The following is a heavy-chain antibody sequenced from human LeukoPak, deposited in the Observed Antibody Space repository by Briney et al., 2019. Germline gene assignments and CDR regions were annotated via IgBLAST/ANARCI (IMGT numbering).Heavy chain of an antibody. CDR1: GYTLTAFS. Sequence: ASVKVSCKVSGYTLTAFSMHWVRQAPGKGLEWMGGFDSENGETIYAQKFQGRVTMTEDTSTDTAYMELSSLRSEDTAVYYCARLAATPDYWGQGTLVTVSS. CDR2: FDSENGET. D-gene: IGHD6-13*01. V-gene: IGHV1-24*01. J-gene: IGHJ4*02. CDR3: ARLAATPDY.